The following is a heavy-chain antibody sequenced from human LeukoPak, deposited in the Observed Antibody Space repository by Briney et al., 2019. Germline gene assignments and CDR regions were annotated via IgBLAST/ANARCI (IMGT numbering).Heavy chain of an antibody. CDR1: GFTFSSYA. CDR3: ARGSIAAAGLAFDY. D-gene: IGHD6-13*01. V-gene: IGHV3-30-3*01. Sequence: SGGSLRLSCAASGFTFSSYAMHWVRQAPGKGLEWVAVISYDGSNKYYADSVKGRFTISRDNSKNTPYLQMNSLRAEDTAVYYCARGSIAAAGLAFDYWGQGTLVTVSS. CDR2: ISYDGSNK. J-gene: IGHJ4*02.